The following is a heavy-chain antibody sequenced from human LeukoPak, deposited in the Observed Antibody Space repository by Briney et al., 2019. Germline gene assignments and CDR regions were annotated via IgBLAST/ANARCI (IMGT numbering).Heavy chain of an antibody. Sequence: SETLSLTCTVSGGSVSSGAYYWSWIRRPPGKGLEWIGYIYYSGSTNYNPSLKSRVTISIDTSKNQFSLKLSSVTAADTAVYYCARATVGYYGSGSSFDYWGQGTLVTVSS. D-gene: IGHD3-10*01. CDR3: ARATVGYYGSGSSFDY. CDR1: GGSVSSGAYY. V-gene: IGHV4-61*08. J-gene: IGHJ4*02. CDR2: IYYSGST.